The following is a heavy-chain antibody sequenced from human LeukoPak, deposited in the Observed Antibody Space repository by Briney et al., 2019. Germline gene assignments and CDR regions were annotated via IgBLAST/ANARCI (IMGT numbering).Heavy chain of an antibody. J-gene: IGHJ4*02. V-gene: IGHV3-7*03. CDR2: IKEDGGEK. CDR1: GLTFSSHW. CDR3: ARDSGWFRFDY. Sequence: GGSLRLSCAASGLTFSSHWMHWVRQAPGKGLEWVANIKEDGGEKYYVDSVKGRFTISRDNAKNSLYLQMNSLRAEDTAVYYCARDSGWFRFDYWGQGTLATVSS. D-gene: IGHD6-13*01.